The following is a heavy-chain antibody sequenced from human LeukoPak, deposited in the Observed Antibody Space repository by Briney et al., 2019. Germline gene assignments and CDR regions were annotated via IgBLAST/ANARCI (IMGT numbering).Heavy chain of an antibody. Sequence: WETLSLTCTASGGSISGYYWSWIRQAPGKGLEWIGYVHYNGSPNYNASLKSRVTISVDASKNQFSLKVSFVSAADTAVYYCARTTFWSGWSPDYHHCYMDVWGKGTTVTVSS. CDR2: VHYNGSP. J-gene: IGHJ6*03. CDR1: GGSISGYY. V-gene: IGHV4-59*01. D-gene: IGHD3-3*01. CDR3: ARTTFWSGWSPDYHHCYMDV.